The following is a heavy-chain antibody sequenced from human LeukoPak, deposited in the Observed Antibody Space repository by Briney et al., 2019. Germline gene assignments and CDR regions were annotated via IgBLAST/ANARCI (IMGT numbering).Heavy chain of an antibody. J-gene: IGHJ4*02. CDR1: GFTFSSYA. V-gene: IGHV3-23*01. Sequence: QPGGSLRLSCAASGFTFSSYAMSWVRQAPGKGLEWVSTISGSGGSTYYADSVKGRFTISGDNSKNTLYLQINSLRAEDTAVYYCAKAIVGARVFDCWGQGTLVTVSS. D-gene: IGHD1-26*01. CDR2: ISGSGGST. CDR3: AKAIVGARVFDC.